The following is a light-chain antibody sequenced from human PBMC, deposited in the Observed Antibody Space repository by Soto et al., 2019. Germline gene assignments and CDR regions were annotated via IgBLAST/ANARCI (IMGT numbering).Light chain of an antibody. Sequence: KRMTQSPASLSASPGDRVTIPCRASQGISSYLAWYQQKPGKAPKLLIYAASTLQSGVPSRFSGSGSGTDFTLTISCLQSEDFATYYCQQYYSYPRTFGQGTKVDI. CDR2: AAS. J-gene: IGKJ1*01. CDR1: QGISSY. CDR3: QQYYSYPRT. V-gene: IGKV1-8*01.